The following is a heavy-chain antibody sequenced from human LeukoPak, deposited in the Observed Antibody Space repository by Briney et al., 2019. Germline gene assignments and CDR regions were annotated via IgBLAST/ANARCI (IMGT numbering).Heavy chain of an antibody. V-gene: IGHV5-51*01. CDR2: IYPGDSET. J-gene: IGHJ3*02. CDR3: TRSPRDGYHDSFDI. CDR1: GYSFTTYW. D-gene: IGHD5-24*01. Sequence: GESLKISCKGSGYSFTTYWIAWVRQMPGEGLEWMGIIYPGDSETRYSPSFQGQVTISADKSITTAYLQWGSLKASDTAMYYCTRSPRDGYHDSFDIWGQGTTVTGFS.